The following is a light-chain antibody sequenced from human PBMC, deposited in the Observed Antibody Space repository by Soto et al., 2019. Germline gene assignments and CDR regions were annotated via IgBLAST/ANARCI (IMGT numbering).Light chain of an antibody. CDR1: ELGDKS. J-gene: IGLJ2*01. CDR3: QAWDSSAAV. Sequence: SYELTQPPSVSVSPGQTASITCSGSELGDKSASWYQQKPGQSPVLVIYQDRKRPSGIPERFSGSTSGNTATLTISGTQAMDEADYYCQAWDSSAAVFGGGTQLTVL. CDR2: QDR. V-gene: IGLV3-1*01.